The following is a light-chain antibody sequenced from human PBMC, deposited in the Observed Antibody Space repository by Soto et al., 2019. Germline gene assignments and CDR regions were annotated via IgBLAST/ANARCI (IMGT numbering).Light chain of an antibody. CDR3: QQYNAYSQA. J-gene: IGKJ1*01. Sequence: DIQMTQSPSTLSASVGDRVTITCRASASVSRWLAWYQQKPGRTPKLLIYQASTLETGVPSRFSGSGSGTEFNLTISSLQPDDFATYYCQQYNAYSQAFGQGTKVEIK. V-gene: IGKV1-5*03. CDR2: QAS. CDR1: ASVSRW.